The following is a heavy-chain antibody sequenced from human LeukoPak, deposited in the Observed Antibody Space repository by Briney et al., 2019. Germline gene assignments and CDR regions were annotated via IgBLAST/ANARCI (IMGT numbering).Heavy chain of an antibody. CDR2: IIPIFGTA. J-gene: IGHJ4*02. Sequence: SSVKVSCKASGGTFSSYAISWVRQAPGQGLEWMGRIIPIFGTANYAQKFQGRVTITTDESTNTAYMELSSLRSEDTAVYYCARDLSSRLRYFDERLDYWGQGTLVTVSS. D-gene: IGHD3-9*01. CDR1: GGTFSSYA. V-gene: IGHV1-69*05. CDR3: ARDLSSRLRYFDERLDY.